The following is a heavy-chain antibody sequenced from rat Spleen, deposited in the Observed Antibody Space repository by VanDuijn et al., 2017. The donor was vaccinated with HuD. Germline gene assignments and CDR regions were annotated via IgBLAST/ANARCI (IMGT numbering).Heavy chain of an antibody. CDR3: VRHGYTRYYFDY. D-gene: IGHD1-9*01. CDR1: GFTFSDYG. J-gene: IGHJ2*01. Sequence: EVQLVESGGGLVQPGRSLKLSCVASGFTFSDYGMAWVRQAPTKGLEWVATISYGDSSGHSITYYRDSVKGRFTISRDNAKSTLYLQMDSLRSEDTASYYCVRHGYTRYYFDYWGQGVMVTVSS. V-gene: IGHV5-29*01. CDR2: ISYGDSSGHSIT.